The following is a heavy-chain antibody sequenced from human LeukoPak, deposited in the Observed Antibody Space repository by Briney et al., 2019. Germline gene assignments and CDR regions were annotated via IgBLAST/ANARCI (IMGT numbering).Heavy chain of an antibody. J-gene: IGHJ4*02. CDR2: IYYSGST. CDR1: GGSISGSSYY. Sequence: SETLSLTCTVSGGSISGSSYYWGWIRQPPGKGLEWIGSIYYSGSTYYNPSLKSRVTISVDTSKNQFSLKLSSVTAADTAVYYCARFSYSSSFDYWGQGTLVTVSS. D-gene: IGHD6-13*01. CDR3: ARFSYSSSFDY. V-gene: IGHV4-39*07.